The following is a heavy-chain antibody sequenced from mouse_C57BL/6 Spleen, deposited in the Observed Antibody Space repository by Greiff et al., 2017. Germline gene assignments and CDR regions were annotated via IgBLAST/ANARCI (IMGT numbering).Heavy chain of an antibody. V-gene: IGHV5-9*01. CDR3: ARQYDRRYWYFDV. CDR2: ISGGGGNT. CDR1: GFTFSSYT. J-gene: IGHJ1*03. D-gene: IGHD2-12*01. Sequence: EVNVVESGGGLVKPGGSLKLSCAASGFTFSSYTMSWVRQTPEKRLEWVATISGGGGNTYYPDSVKGRFTISRDNAKNTLYLQMSSLRSEDTALYYCARQYDRRYWYFDVWGTGTTVTVSS.